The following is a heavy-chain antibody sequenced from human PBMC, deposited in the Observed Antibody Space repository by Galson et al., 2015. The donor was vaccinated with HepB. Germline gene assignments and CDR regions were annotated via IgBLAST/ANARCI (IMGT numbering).Heavy chain of an antibody. CDR2: IWYDGSNK. CDR1: GFTFSSYG. V-gene: IGHV3-33*01. J-gene: IGHJ1*01. CDR3: ARVNRPIVGATTGTEYFQH. D-gene: IGHD1-26*01. Sequence: SLRLSCAASGFTFSSYGMHWVRQAPGKGLEWVVVIWYDGSNKYYADSVKGRFTISRGNSKNTLYLQMNSLRGEDTAVYYCARVNRPIVGATTGTEYFQHWGQGTLVTVSS.